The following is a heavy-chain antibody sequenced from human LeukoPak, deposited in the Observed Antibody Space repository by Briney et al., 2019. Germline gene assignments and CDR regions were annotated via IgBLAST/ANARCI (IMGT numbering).Heavy chain of an antibody. Sequence: ASVKVSCKAFGATLNIGHAFIWARQAPGQVLEWMGIMNPSGGSTSYAQKFQDRVIMTRDTSTSTVYMELSSLRSEDTAVYYCARGISITMVRGVIDYWGQGTLVTVS. CDR1: GATLNIGHA. J-gene: IGHJ4*02. V-gene: IGHV1-46*02. CDR2: MNPSGGST. D-gene: IGHD3-10*01. CDR3: ARGISITMVRGVIDY.